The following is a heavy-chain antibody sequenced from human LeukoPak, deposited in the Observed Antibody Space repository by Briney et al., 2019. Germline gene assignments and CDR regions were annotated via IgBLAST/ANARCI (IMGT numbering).Heavy chain of an antibody. Sequence: ASVKVSCKASGYTFTSYGISWVRQAPGQGLEWMGWISTYNGNTNYAQKLQGRVTMTTDTSTSTAYMELRSLRSDDTAVYYCARDNTMVRGVINWFDPWGQGTLVTVSS. V-gene: IGHV1-18*01. CDR3: ARDNTMVRGVINWFDP. CDR1: GYTFTSYG. D-gene: IGHD3-10*01. J-gene: IGHJ5*02. CDR2: ISTYNGNT.